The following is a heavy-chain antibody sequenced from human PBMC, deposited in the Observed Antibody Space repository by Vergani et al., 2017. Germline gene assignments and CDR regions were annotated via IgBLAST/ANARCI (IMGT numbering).Heavy chain of an antibody. V-gene: IGHV3-33*01. CDR3: AGGYGSGGYYTFPGYFGNEV. Sequence: VQLVESGGGLVQPGGSLRLSCAASGFSFSSSGMHWVRQAPGKGLEWVAVIWYDGSNKYYADSVKGRFTISRDNSKNTLYLQMNSLRAEETAVYYCAGGYGSGGYYTFPGYFGNEVWGPGATVTVSS. CDR1: GFSFSSSG. D-gene: IGHD3-10*01. J-gene: IGHJ6*01. CDR2: IWYDGSNK.